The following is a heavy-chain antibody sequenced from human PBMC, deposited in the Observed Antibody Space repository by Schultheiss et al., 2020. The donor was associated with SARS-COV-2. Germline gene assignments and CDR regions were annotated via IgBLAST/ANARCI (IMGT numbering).Heavy chain of an antibody. CDR1: GFTFSGSA. CDR3: ARADRDTDNYYGMDV. CDR2: IRSKANSYST. Sequence: GGSLRLSCAASGFTFSGSAMHWVRQASGKGLEWVGRIRSKANSYSTYYAASVKGRFTISRDDSKNSLYLQMHSLKTEDTAVYYCARADRDTDNYYGMDVWGQGTTVTVSS. V-gene: IGHV3-73*01. D-gene: IGHD3-22*01. J-gene: IGHJ6*02.